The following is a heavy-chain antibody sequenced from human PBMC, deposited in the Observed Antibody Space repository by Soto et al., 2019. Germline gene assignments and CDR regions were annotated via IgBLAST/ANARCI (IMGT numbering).Heavy chain of an antibody. J-gene: IGHJ6*02. CDR2: IYYTGTT. D-gene: IGHD1-7*01. CDR3: ASGNWNSNSYGMDV. Sequence: QVQLQESGPGLVKPSQTLSLTCTVSGGSITTGGYYWSWIRQHPGKGLEWIGYIYYTGTTYYNPSLKRRVTIALDPSKNQSSLKLSSVTAADTAIYYCASGNWNSNSYGMDVWGQGTTVTVSS. V-gene: IGHV4-31*03. CDR1: GGSITTGGYY.